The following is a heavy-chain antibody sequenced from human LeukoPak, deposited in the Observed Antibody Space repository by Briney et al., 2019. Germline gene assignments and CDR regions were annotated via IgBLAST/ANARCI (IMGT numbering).Heavy chain of an antibody. V-gene: IGHV3-53*01. CDR2: IYSGGST. CDR1: GFTFSSYA. Sequence: GSLRLSCAASGFTFSSYAMSWVRQAPGKGLEWVSVIYSGGSTYYADSVKGRFTISRDNSKNTLYLQMNSLRAEDTAVYYCARETRITIFGVLENWFDPWGQGTLVTVSS. CDR3: ARETRITIFGVLENWFDP. D-gene: IGHD3-3*01. J-gene: IGHJ5*02.